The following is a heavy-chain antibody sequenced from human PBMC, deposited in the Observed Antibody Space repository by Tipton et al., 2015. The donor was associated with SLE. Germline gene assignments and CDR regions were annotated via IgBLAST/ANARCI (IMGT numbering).Heavy chain of an antibody. V-gene: IGHV3-7*01. CDR2: IKEDGTGK. CDR3: ARDRVVITTLYYYYGMDV. Sequence: SLRLSCAASGFTFSTYWMNWVRQAPGKGLEWAASIKEDGTGKYYVDPVKGRFTISRDNAENSLYLQMNSLRAEDTAVYYCARDRVVITTLYYYYGMDVWGQGTTVTVSS. D-gene: IGHD3-22*01. J-gene: IGHJ6*02. CDR1: GFTFSTYW.